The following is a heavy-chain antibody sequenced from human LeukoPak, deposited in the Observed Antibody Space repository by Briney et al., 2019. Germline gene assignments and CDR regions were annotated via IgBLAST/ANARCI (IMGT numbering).Heavy chain of an antibody. CDR2: VNPSGGGT. CDR3: TRTLGAVADSRYWFDP. Sequence: ASVKISCKASGYTFTTYYMHWVRQAPGQGLEWMGVVNPSGGGTSYSQMFQGRLTMTRDMSTSTVYMELSSLRSEDTAVYHCTRTLGAVADSRYWFDPWGQGTLVTVSS. V-gene: IGHV1-46*01. CDR1: GYTFTTYY. D-gene: IGHD3-16*01. J-gene: IGHJ5*02.